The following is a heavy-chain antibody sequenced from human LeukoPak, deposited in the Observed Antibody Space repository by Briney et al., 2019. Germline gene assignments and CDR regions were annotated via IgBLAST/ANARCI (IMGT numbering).Heavy chain of an antibody. CDR2: INHSGST. Sequence: NPSETLSLTCAVYGRSFGGYYWSWIRQPPGKGLEWIGDINHSGSTNYNPSLKSRVTISVDTSKNQFSLKLSSVTAADTAVYYCARDSSGWDVFDYWGQGTLVTVSS. CDR1: GRSFGGYY. D-gene: IGHD6-19*01. CDR3: ARDSSGWDVFDY. J-gene: IGHJ4*02. V-gene: IGHV4-34*01.